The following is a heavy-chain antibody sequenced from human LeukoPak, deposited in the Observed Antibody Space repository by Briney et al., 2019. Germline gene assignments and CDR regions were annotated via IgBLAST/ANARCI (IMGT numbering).Heavy chain of an antibody. V-gene: IGHV3-49*03. D-gene: IGHD6-19*01. CDR3: SRGSGWLSVY. J-gene: IGHJ4*02. CDR2: ISGGTT. Sequence: GSLRLSCTASGFNFGDYLMSWFRQAPGKGLEWIGFISGGTTEYAASVKGRFTISRDDSTSIAYLQMNSLTTEDTAVYYCSRGSGWLSVYWGQGTLVTVSS. CDR1: GFNFGDYL.